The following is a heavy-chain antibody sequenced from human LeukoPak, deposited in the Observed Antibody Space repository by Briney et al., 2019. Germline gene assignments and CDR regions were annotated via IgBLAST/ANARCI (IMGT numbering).Heavy chain of an antibody. D-gene: IGHD5-18*01. CDR2: ISGSGGST. Sequence: PGGSLRLSCAVSGFTFSSYAMSWVRQAPGKGLEWVSAISGSGGSTYYADSVKGRFTISRDNSKNTLYLQMNSLRAEDTAVYYCAKGSPGYSYGYGDYWGQGTLVTVSS. V-gene: IGHV3-23*01. J-gene: IGHJ4*02. CDR3: AKGSPGYSYGYGDY. CDR1: GFTFSSYA.